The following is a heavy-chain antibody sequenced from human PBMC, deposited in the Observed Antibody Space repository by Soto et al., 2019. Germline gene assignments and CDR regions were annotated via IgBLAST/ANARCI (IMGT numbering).Heavy chain of an antibody. J-gene: IGHJ6*02. V-gene: IGHV5-51*01. CDR2: IYPGDSDT. D-gene: IGHD3-3*01. CDR3: ARNSEAYYDFWSGYSPRSRHYYYGMDV. CDR1: GYSFTSYW. Sequence: PGVSLKISCKVAGYSFTSYWIVRMRQIPGKRLEWMGIIYPGDSDTRYSPSFQGQVTISADKSISTAYLQWSSLKASDTAMYYWARNSEAYYDFWSGYSPRSRHYYYGMDVWGQGTTVTVFS.